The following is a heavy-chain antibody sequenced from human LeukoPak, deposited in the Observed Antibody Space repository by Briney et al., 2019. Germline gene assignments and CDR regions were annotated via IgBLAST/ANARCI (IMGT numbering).Heavy chain of an antibody. V-gene: IGHV4-30-2*01. Sequence: SETLSLTCAVSGGSISSGGYSWSWIRQPPGKGLEWIGYIYHSGSTYYNPSLKSRVTISVDRSKNQFSLKLSSVTAADTAVYYCASTPVDTAMVAYNWFDPWGQGTLVTVSS. CDR2: IYHSGST. CDR1: GGSISSGGYS. CDR3: ASTPVDTAMVAYNWFDP. D-gene: IGHD5-18*01. J-gene: IGHJ5*02.